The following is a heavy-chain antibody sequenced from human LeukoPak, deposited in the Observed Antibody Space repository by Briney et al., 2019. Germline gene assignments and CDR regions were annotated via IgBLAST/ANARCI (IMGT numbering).Heavy chain of an antibody. CDR2: FHSSGTT. J-gene: IGHJ5*02. CDR3: ASGLKLAALDP. Sequence: SETLSLTCSVSGASISSHYWGWIRQPPGKGLEWIAYFHSSGTTNYNPSLQSRVTTSVDPSKSQFSLRLSSVTAADTGVYYCASGLKLAALDPWGQGTLVAVSS. V-gene: IGHV4-4*08. D-gene: IGHD3-10*01. CDR1: GASISSHY.